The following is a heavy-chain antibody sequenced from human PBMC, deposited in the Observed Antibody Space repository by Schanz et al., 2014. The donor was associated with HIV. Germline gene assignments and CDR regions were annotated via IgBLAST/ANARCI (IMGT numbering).Heavy chain of an antibody. CDR2: IKADGSEK. Sequence: EVQLVESGGGLVQPGGSLRLSCAASGFTFNTYWMTWVRQTPGKGLEWVANIKADGSEKYYVDAVKGRFTISRDNSKNTLYLQMNSLRAEDTAVYYCAKDRITGTTGVPYYYYGMDVWGQGTTVTVSS. J-gene: IGHJ6*02. D-gene: IGHD1-7*01. CDR1: GFTFNTYW. CDR3: AKDRITGTTGVPYYYYGMDV. V-gene: IGHV3-7*01.